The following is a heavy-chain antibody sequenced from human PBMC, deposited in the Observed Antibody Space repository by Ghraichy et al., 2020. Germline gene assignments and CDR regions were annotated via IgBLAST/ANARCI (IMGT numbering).Heavy chain of an antibody. D-gene: IGHD3-3*01. V-gene: IGHV4-34*01. CDR2: INHSGST. CDR1: GGSFSGYY. Sequence: SETLSLTCAVYGGSFSGYYWSWIRQPPGKGLEWIGEINHSGSTNYNPSLKSRVTMSVDTSKNQFSLKLSSVTAADTAVYYCARGPPALRFLEWLLRDDAFDIWGQGTMVTVSS. CDR3: ARGPPALRFLEWLLRDDAFDI. J-gene: IGHJ3*02.